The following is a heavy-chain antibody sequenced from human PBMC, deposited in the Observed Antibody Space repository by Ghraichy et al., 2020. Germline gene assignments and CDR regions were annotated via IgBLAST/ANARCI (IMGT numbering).Heavy chain of an antibody. CDR2: INHSGST. J-gene: IGHJ4*02. V-gene: IGHV4-34*01. CDR1: GGSFSGYY. CDR3: ARGAGYYYDSSGYYYVEGFDY. Sequence: ESRSLTCAVYGGSFSGYYWSWIRQPPGKGLEWIGEINHSGSTNYNPSLKSRVTISVDTSKNQFSLKLSSVTAADTAVYYCARGAGYYYDSSGYYYVEGFDYWGQGTLVTVSS. D-gene: IGHD3-22*01.